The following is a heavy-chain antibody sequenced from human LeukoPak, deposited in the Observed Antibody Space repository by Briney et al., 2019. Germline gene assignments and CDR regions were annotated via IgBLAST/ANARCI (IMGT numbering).Heavy chain of an antibody. CDR1: GFTFSSYE. Sequence: GGSLRLSCAASGFTFSSYEMNWVRQAPGKGLEWVSYISSSGSTIYYADSVKGRFTISRDNAKNSLYPQMNSLRAEDTAVYYCAELGITMIGGVWGKGTTVTISS. V-gene: IGHV3-48*03. CDR2: ISSSGSTI. J-gene: IGHJ6*04. D-gene: IGHD3-10*02. CDR3: AELGITMIGGV.